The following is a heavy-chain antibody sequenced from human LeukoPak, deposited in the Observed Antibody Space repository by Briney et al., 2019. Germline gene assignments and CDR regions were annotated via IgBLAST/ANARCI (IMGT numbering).Heavy chain of an antibody. CDR3: ARGRYCRTDSCSGGDAFDI. V-gene: IGHV4-4*07. Sequence: PWDTLSLPCTVSGGPINNYYGSWIPQPAGKGLEWIGRIYTRGSTNYNPSLKSRVTMSVDTSKNQFSLKLSSVTAADTAVYYCARGRYCRTDSCSGGDAFDIWGQGTMVSVSS. CDR2: IYTRGST. D-gene: IGHD2-2*01. J-gene: IGHJ3*02. CDR1: GGPINNYY.